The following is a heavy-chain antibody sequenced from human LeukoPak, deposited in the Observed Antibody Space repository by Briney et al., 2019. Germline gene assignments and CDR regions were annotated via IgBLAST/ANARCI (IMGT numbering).Heavy chain of an antibody. CDR1: GGTFSSYA. J-gene: IGHJ3*02. CDR3: AATYYYDSSGYGEGAFDI. D-gene: IGHD3-22*01. V-gene: IGHV1-69*13. CDR2: IIPIFGTA. Sequence: GASVKVSCKASGGTFSSYAISWVRQAPGQGLEWMGGIIPIFGTANYAQKFQGRVTITADESTSTAYMELSSLRSEDTAVYYCAATYYYDSSGYGEGAFDIWGQGTMVTVSS.